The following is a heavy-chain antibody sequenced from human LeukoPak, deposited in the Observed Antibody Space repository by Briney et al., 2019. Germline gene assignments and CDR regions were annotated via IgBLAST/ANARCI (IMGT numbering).Heavy chain of an antibody. CDR2: INPNSGGT. Sequence: ASVKVSCKASGYTFTGYYMHWVRQAPGQGLEWKGWINPNSGGTNYAQKFQGRVTMTRDTSISTAYMELSRLRSDDTAVYYCARGPMGDDYYDSSGYYSNYFDYWGQGTLVTVSS. CDR1: GYTFTGYY. D-gene: IGHD3-22*01. CDR3: ARGPMGDDYYDSSGYYSNYFDY. V-gene: IGHV1-2*02. J-gene: IGHJ4*02.